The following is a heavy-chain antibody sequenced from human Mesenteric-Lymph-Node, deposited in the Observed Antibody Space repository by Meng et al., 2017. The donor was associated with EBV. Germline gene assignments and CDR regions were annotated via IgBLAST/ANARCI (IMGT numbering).Heavy chain of an antibody. CDR1: VFSFNVYD. V-gene: IGHV3-23*01. Sequence: LGAGGGLVQTGGSLRFSCAASVFSFNVYDMNWVRQAPGRGLEWVSGISGSGSTTYYADSVKGRFTVSRDNSGNTVSLQMNSLRVEDTAIYYCSNLPYSYWGQGTLVTVSS. CDR2: ISGSGSTT. J-gene: IGHJ4*02. D-gene: IGHD4-11*01. CDR3: SNLPYSY.